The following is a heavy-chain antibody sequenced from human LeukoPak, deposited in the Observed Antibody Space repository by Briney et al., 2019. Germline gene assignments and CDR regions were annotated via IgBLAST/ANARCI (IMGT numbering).Heavy chain of an antibody. CDR3: ARGLPEYDYVWGSFGDY. V-gene: IGHV1-8*01. Sequence: ASVKVSCKASGYTFTSYDINWVRQATGQGLERMGWMNPNSGNTGYAQKFQGRVTMTRNTSISTAYMELSSLRSEDTAVYYCARGLPEYDYVWGSFGDYWGQGTLVTVSS. CDR2: MNPNSGNT. J-gene: IGHJ4*02. CDR1: GYTFTSYD. D-gene: IGHD3-16*01.